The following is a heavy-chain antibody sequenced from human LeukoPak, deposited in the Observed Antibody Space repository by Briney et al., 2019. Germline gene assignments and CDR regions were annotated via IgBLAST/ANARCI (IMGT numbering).Heavy chain of an antibody. Sequence: ASETLSLTCTVSGGSISSYYWSWIRQPPGKGLEWIGYIYYSGSTNCNPSLKSRVTISVDTSKNQFSLKLSSVTAADTAVYYCARYGLARAGRWFDPWGQGTLVTVSS. CDR2: IYYSGST. V-gene: IGHV4-59*01. J-gene: IGHJ5*02. CDR3: ARYGLARAGRWFDP. CDR1: GGSISSYY. D-gene: IGHD1-14*01.